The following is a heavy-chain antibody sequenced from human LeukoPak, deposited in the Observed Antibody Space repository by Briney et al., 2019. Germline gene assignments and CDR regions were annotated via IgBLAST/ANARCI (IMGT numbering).Heavy chain of an antibody. CDR3: ATDLGYSKNFEY. CDR1: GGSFSGYY. V-gene: IGHV4-34*01. Sequence: SKTLSLTCAVYGGSFSGYYWSWIRQPPGKGLEWIGEINHSGSTNYNPSLKSRVTTSVDTSKNQFSLKLSSVTAADTAVYYCATDLGYSKNFEYWGQGTLVTVSS. J-gene: IGHJ4*02. CDR2: INHSGST. D-gene: IGHD6-13*01.